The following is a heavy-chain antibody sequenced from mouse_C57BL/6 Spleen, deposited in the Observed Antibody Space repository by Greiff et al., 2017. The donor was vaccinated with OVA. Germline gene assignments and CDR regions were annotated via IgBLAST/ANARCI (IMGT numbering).Heavy chain of an antibody. Sequence: QVTLKESGPGILQSSQTLSLTCSFSGFSLRTSGMGVSWIRQPSGKGLEWLAHIYWADDQRYNPSLKSRLAISKDTSRNQVFLKITSVDTADTATYYCANLYDYDGLFAYWGQGTLVTVSA. V-gene: IGHV8-12*01. J-gene: IGHJ3*01. D-gene: IGHD2-4*01. CDR1: GFSLRTSGMG. CDR3: ANLYDYDGLFAY. CDR2: IYWADDQ.